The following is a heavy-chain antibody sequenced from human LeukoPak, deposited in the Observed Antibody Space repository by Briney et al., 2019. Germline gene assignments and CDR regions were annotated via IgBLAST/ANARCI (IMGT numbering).Heavy chain of an antibody. V-gene: IGHV4-39*01. CDR1: GGSISSSSYY. CDR3: ARGMFSTMIVVVIRGTFDY. J-gene: IGHJ4*02. CDR2: IYYSGST. Sequence: SETLSLTCTVSGGSISSSSYYWGRIRQPPGKGLEWIGSIYYSGSTYYNPSLKSRATISVDTSKNQFSLKLSSVTAADTAVYYCARGMFSTMIVVVIRGTFDYWGQGTLVTVSS. D-gene: IGHD3-22*01.